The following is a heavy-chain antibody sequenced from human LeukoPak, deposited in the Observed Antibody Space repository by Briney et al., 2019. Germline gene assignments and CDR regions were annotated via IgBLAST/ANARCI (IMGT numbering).Heavy chain of an antibody. Sequence: GGSLRLSCAASGFTFRTYNMNWVRQAPGKGLEWVSSISGSSSYIYYADSVKGRFSISRDNAKNSLYLQMNSLRAEDTAVYYCARDLLGWELHYFDYWGQGTPVTVSS. CDR3: ARDLLGWELHYFDY. V-gene: IGHV3-21*01. D-gene: IGHD1-26*01. CDR1: GFTFRTYN. CDR2: ISGSSSYI. J-gene: IGHJ4*02.